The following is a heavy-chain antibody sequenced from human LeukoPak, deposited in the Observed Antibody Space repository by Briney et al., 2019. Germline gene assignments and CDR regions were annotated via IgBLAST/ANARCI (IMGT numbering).Heavy chain of an antibody. CDR2: INTDGSST. J-gene: IGHJ4*02. CDR1: GFTFSSYW. D-gene: IGHD5-18*01. Sequence: GGSLRLSCAASGFTFSSYWMHWVRQAPGKGLVWVSRINTDGSSTSYADSGKGRFNISRDNAKNTLYLQMNSLRAEDTAVYYCARGYNYGYWIDYWGQGTLVTVSS. V-gene: IGHV3-74*01. CDR3: ARGYNYGYWIDY.